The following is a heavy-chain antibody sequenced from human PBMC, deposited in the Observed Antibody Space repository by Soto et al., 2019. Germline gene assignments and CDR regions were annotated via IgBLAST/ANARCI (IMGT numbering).Heavy chain of an antibody. J-gene: IGHJ4*02. Sequence: GASVKVSCKASGGTFSSYTISWVRQAPGQGLEWMGRIIPILGIANYAQKFQGRVTITADKSTSTAYMELSSLRSEDTAVYYCARPGSSGPFDYWGQGTLVTVSS. CDR1: GGTFSSYT. D-gene: IGHD6-19*01. CDR2: IIPILGIA. CDR3: ARPGSSGPFDY. V-gene: IGHV1-69*02.